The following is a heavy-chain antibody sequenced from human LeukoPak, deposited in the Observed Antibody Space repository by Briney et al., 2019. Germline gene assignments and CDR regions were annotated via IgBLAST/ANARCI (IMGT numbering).Heavy chain of an antibody. J-gene: IGHJ4*02. CDR2: IYYSGST. V-gene: IGHV4-59*01. D-gene: IGHD7-27*01. CDR3: AIRRKRNWDFDY. Sequence: PSETLSLTCTVSGGSISSYYWSWIRQPPGKGLEWIGYIYYSGSTNYNPSLKSRVTISVDTSKNQFSLKLSSVTAADTAVYYCAIRRKRNWDFDYWGQGTLVTVSS. CDR1: GGSISSYY.